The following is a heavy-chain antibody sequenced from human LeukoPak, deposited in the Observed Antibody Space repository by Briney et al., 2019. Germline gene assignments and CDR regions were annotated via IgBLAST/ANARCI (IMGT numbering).Heavy chain of an antibody. CDR1: GFTFSSYN. CDR2: ISYDGSNK. D-gene: IGHD3-10*01. Sequence: GGSLRLSCAASGFTFSSYNMNWVRQAPGKGLEWVAVISYDGSNKYYADSVKGRFTISRDNSKNTLYLQMNSLRAEDTAVYYCAKDLQYYGSGSYFHYWGQGTLVTVSS. CDR3: AKDLQYYGSGSYFHY. J-gene: IGHJ4*02. V-gene: IGHV3-30*18.